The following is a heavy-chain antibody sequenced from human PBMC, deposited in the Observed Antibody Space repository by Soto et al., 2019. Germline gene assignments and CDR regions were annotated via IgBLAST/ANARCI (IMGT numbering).Heavy chain of an antibody. J-gene: IGHJ4*02. CDR2: SIPIFGTA. Sequence: QVQLVQSGAEVKKPGSSVKVSCKASGGTFSSYAISWVRQDPGQGLYWMGGSIPIFGTANYAQKFQGRVTLTADESTSTAYMELSSLRSEDTAVYYCAQNHMGVRYLDYWGQGTLVTVSS. CDR3: AQNHMGVRYLDY. V-gene: IGHV1-69*01. D-gene: IGHD3-16*01. CDR1: GGTFSSYA.